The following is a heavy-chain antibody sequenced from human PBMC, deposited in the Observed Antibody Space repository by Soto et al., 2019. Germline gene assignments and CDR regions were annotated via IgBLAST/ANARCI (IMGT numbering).Heavy chain of an antibody. Sequence: PGGSLRLSCAASGFTFSNAWMNWVRQAPGKGLEWVGRIKSKTDGGTTDYAAPVKGRFTISRDDSKNTLYLQMNSLKTEDTAIYYCAKYLTDTSTSRAAYDIWGQGTMVTVSS. J-gene: IGHJ3*02. V-gene: IGHV3-15*07. D-gene: IGHD6-6*01. CDR1: GFTFSNAW. CDR2: IKSKTDGGTT. CDR3: AKYLTDTSTSRAAYDI.